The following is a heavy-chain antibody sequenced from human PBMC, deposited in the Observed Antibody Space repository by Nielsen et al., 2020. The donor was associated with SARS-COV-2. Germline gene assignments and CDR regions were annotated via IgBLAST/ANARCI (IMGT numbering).Heavy chain of an antibody. CDR2: ISAYNGNT. CDR1: GYTFTSYG. Sequence: ASVKVSCKASGYTFTSYGISWVRQAPGQGLEWMGWISAYNGNTNYAQKLQGRVTMTTDTSTSTAYMELRSLRSDDTAVYYCARENMATIADYYYYYGMDVWPRDHGHRLL. CDR3: ARENMATIADYYYYYGMDV. V-gene: IGHV1-18*01. J-gene: IGHJ6*02. D-gene: IGHD5-24*01.